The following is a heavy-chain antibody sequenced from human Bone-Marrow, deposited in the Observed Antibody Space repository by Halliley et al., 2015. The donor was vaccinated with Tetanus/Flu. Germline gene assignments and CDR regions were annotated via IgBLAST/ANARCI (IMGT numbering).Heavy chain of an antibody. D-gene: IGHD6-19*01. J-gene: IGHJ4*02. V-gene: IGHV3-74*01. CDR3: ARPVAAWGGAGLAS. Sequence: VARVQRDGAATNYADSGRGRFTISRGNDKTTLHLEMNSLGAGDTAIYFCARPVAAWGGAGLASWGQGTLVTVSS. CDR2: VQRDGAAT.